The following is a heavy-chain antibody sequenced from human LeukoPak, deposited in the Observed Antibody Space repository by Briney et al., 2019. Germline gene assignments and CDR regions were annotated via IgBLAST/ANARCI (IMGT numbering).Heavy chain of an antibody. Sequence: ASVTVSCKASGYTFTSYDINWVRQATGQGLEWMGWMNPNSGNTGYAQKFQGRVTMTRNTSISTAYMELSSQRSEDTAVYYCARGPSAPKLVLRYFDWLYYFDYWGQGTLVTVSS. CDR1: GYTFTSYD. CDR3: ARGPSAPKLVLRYFDWLYYFDY. D-gene: IGHD3-9*01. CDR2: MNPNSGNT. J-gene: IGHJ4*02. V-gene: IGHV1-8*01.